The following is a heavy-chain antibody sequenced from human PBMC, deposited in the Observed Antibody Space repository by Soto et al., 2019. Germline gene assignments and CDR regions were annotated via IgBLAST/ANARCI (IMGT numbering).Heavy chain of an antibody. CDR2: IYYSGST. V-gene: IGHV4-59*12. D-gene: IGHD3-22*01. Sequence: PSETLSLTCTVSGGSISSYYWSWIRQPPGKGLEWIGYIYYSGSTYYNPSLKSRVTISVDTSKNQFSLKLSSVTAADTAVYYCARDQGNDSSGFLYWGQGTLVTVSS. CDR1: GGSISSYY. CDR3: ARDQGNDSSGFLY. J-gene: IGHJ4*02.